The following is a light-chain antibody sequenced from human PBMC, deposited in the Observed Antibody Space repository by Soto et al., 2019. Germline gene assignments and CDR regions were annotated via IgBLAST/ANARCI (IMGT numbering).Light chain of an antibody. J-gene: IGKJ2*01. Sequence: PGERATLSCRASQSIYTNYLAWYQQKPGQAPRLLIFGASRRATGIPDRFSGSGSETDFTLTISRLEPEDFAVYYCQHYGSSPPLYTFGQGTKLEIK. V-gene: IGKV3-20*01. CDR1: QSIYTNY. CDR2: GAS. CDR3: QHYGSSPPLYT.